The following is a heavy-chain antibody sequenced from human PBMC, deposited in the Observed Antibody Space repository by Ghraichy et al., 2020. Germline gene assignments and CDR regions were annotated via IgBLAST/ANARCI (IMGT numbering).Heavy chain of an antibody. Sequence: GGSLRLSCAASGFTFSNYWMHWVRQAPGKGLVWVSRINSDGSSTSYADSVKGRFTISRDNAKNTLYLQMNSLRAEDTAAYYCARETYGDYGMDVWGQGTTVTVSS. CDR1: GFTFSNYW. CDR3: ARETYGDYGMDV. CDR2: INSDGSST. D-gene: IGHD4-17*01. J-gene: IGHJ6*02. V-gene: IGHV3-74*01.